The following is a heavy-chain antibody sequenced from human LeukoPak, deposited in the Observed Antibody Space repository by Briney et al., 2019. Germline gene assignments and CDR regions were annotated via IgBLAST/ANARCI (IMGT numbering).Heavy chain of an antibody. CDR3: ARATKRQLLGAFDI. CDR1: GGSISSSSYY. V-gene: IGHV4-39*07. CDR2: IYYSGST. D-gene: IGHD1-1*01. Sequence: SETLSLTCTVSGGSISSSSYYWGWIRQPPGKGLGWIGSIYYSGSTYYNPSLKSRVTISVDTSKNQFSLKLSSVTAADTAVYYCARATKRQLLGAFDIWGQGTMVTVSS. J-gene: IGHJ3*02.